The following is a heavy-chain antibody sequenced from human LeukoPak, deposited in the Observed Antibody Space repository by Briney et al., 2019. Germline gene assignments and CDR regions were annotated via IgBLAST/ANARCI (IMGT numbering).Heavy chain of an antibody. CDR2: ISGDGSRT. V-gene: IGHV3-64*04. D-gene: IGHD5-12*01. CDR3: ARVGAIVARLPHFDY. CDR1: GFAITTSA. J-gene: IGHJ4*02. Sequence: GGSLRLSCSASGFAITTSAMHWVRQAPGRGLEYVSAISGDGSRTYYADSVKGGFTVSRDNAKNTLYLQMNSLRAEDTAVYYCARVGAIVARLPHFDYWGQGTLVTVSS.